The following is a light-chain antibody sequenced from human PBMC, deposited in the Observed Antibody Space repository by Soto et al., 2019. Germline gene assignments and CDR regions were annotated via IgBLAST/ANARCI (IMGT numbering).Light chain of an antibody. CDR3: QQYYDWPT. CDR2: GAS. V-gene: IGKV3-15*01. Sequence: EIVLTQSPATLSVSPGERATLSCGASQSISANLAWYQQKPGQAPRLLIYGASTRATGIPARFSGSWSGTEFTLTISSLQSEDFAVYYCQQYYDWPTFGQGTRLEIK. CDR1: QSISAN. J-gene: IGKJ5*01.